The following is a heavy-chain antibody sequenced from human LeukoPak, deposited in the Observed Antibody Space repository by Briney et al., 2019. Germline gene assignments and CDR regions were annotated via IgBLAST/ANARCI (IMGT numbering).Heavy chain of an antibody. V-gene: IGHV4-59*08. J-gene: IGHJ4*02. CDR3: ARHRGVTRGGNLDY. CDR1: GGSISSYY. Sequence: KPSETLSLTCTVSGGSISSYYWSWIRQPPGKGLEWIGYIYYSGSTNYNPSLKSRVTISVDTSKNQFSLKLSSVTAADTAVYYCARHRGVTRGGNLDYWGQGTLVTVSS. CDR2: IYYSGST. D-gene: IGHD2-15*01.